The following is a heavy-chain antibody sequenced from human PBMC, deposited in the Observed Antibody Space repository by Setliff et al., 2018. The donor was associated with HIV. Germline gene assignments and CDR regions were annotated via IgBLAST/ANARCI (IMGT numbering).Heavy chain of an antibody. J-gene: IGHJ3*02. D-gene: IGHD2-8*01. CDR3: ARGTDNGDAFQI. CDR2: VSYSGST. Sequence: SETLSLTCTVSGAFISSGTFYWGWIRQPPGKGLEWLGSVSYSGSTQYNPSFKSRVTISTDTFKTRFSLKVTSVTAADTAVYYCARGTDNGDAFQIWGQGTLVTVSS. CDR1: GAFISSGTFY. V-gene: IGHV4-39*07.